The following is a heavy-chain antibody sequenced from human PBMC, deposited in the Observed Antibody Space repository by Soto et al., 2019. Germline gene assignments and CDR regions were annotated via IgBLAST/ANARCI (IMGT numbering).Heavy chain of an antibody. V-gene: IGHV4-34*01. J-gene: IGHJ3*02. Sequence: QVQLQQWGAGLLKPSETLSLPCAVYGGFVSSGSYYWSWIRQPPGKGLEWIGEMSHSGGTNFNPSLKSRVTISVDTSKNQFSLKMSAVTAADTALYYCARVERGTATTVVDAFDIWGPGTMVTVSS. D-gene: IGHD1-1*01. CDR1: GGFVSSGSYY. CDR2: MSHSGGT. CDR3: ARVERGTATTVVDAFDI.